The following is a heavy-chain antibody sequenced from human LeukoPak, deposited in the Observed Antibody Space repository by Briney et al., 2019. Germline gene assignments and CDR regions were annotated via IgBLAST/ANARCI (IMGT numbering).Heavy chain of an antibody. V-gene: IGHV3-48*03. D-gene: IGHD3-22*01. J-gene: IGHJ4*02. CDR1: GFTFSSYE. CDR2: ISSSGSTI. CDR3: ASGTMIVVE. Sequence: GGSLRLSCAASGFTFSSYEMNWVRQAPGKGLEWVSYISSSGSTIYYADSVKGRFTISRDNAKNSLYLQMNSLRAEDTAVYYCASGTMIVVEWGQGTLVTVSS.